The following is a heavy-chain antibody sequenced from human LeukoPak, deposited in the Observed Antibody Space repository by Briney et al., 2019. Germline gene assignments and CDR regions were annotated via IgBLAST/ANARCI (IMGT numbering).Heavy chain of an antibody. CDR1: GFTFSSYA. V-gene: IGHV3-30*04. J-gene: IGHJ4*02. CDR2: ISYDGSNK. Sequence: PGRSLRLSCAASGFTFSSYAMHWVRQAPGKGLEWVAVISYDGSNKYYADSVKGRFTISRDNSKNTLYLQMNSLRAEDTAVYYCARGPRGGVVNPRDYWGQGTLVTVSS. CDR3: ARGPRGGVVNPRDY. D-gene: IGHD3-3*01.